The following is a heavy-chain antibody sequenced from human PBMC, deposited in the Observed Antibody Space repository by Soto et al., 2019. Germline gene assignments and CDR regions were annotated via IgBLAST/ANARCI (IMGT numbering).Heavy chain of an antibody. CDR2: IIPLFGAA. CDR1: GGTFSSYS. CDR3: ARGHTYAYWFDP. Sequence: QVQLVQSGAEVKKPGSSVKGSCKASGGTFSSYSINWVRQAPGQGLEWMGRIIPLFGAANYAQKFQGRVTFTADESTTTAYMELSSLRPDDTAVYYCARGHTYAYWFDPWGQGTLVTVSS. D-gene: IGHD3-16*01. J-gene: IGHJ5*02. V-gene: IGHV1-69*15.